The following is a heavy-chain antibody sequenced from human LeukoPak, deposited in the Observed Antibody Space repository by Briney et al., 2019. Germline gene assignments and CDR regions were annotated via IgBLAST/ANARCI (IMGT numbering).Heavy chain of an antibody. Sequence: GGSLRLSCAASGFTFSSYAMHWVRQAPGKGLEYVSAISSNGGSTYYANSVKGRFTISRDNSKNTLYLQMGSLRAEDMAVYYCAREVGSSWYRIGAFDIWGQGTMVTVSS. D-gene: IGHD6-13*01. J-gene: IGHJ3*02. CDR1: GFTFSSYA. CDR2: ISSNGGST. V-gene: IGHV3-64*01. CDR3: AREVGSSWYRIGAFDI.